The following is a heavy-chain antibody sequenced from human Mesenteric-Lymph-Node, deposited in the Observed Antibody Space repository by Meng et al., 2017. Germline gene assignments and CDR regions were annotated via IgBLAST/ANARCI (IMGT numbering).Heavy chain of an antibody. V-gene: IGHV4-30-4*01. Sequence: QGPLSESGQGLVKPSTPLSLTYIVSCGSIRSGDYYWSWIRQPPGKGLEWIGYISYSGSTYYNPSLKSRVTISVDTSKNQFSLKLSSVTAADTAVYYCARTHFYDSSNYGFDYWGQGTLVTVSS. CDR2: ISYSGST. CDR1: CGSIRSGDYY. CDR3: ARTHFYDSSNYGFDY. J-gene: IGHJ4*02. D-gene: IGHD3-22*01.